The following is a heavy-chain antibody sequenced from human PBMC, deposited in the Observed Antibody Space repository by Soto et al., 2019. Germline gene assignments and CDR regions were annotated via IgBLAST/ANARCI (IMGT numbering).Heavy chain of an antibody. CDR2: ISGSGGST. D-gene: IGHD5-18*01. CDR3: AKSLPQLWSSYYYYGMDV. Sequence: GGSLRLSCAASGFTFSSYAMSWVRQAPGKGLEWVSAISGSGGSTYYADSVKGRFTISRDNSKNTLYLQMNSLRAEDTAVYYCAKSLPQLWSSYYYYGMDVWGQGTTVTVSS. CDR1: GFTFSSYA. V-gene: IGHV3-23*01. J-gene: IGHJ6*02.